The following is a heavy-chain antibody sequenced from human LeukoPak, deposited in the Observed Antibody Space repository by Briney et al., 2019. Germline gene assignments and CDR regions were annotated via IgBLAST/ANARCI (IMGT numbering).Heavy chain of an antibody. CDR2: ISSSSYI. CDR3: ARGGRSTYFDWSPDY. CDR1: GFTFSDYS. V-gene: IGHV3-21*01. J-gene: IGHJ4*02. Sequence: GGSLRLSCAASGFTFSDYSMNWVRQAPGKGLEWVSSISSSSYIYYADSVKGRFTISRDNARNSLYLQMSSLRAEDTAVYYCARGGRSTYFDWSPDYWGQGTLVTVSS. D-gene: IGHD3-9*01.